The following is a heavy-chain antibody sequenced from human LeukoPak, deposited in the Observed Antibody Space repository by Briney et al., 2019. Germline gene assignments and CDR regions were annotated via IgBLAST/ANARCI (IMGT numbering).Heavy chain of an antibody. CDR1: GYTLTELS. Sequence: ASVNVSCKVSGYTLTELSMHWVRQAPGKGRAWMGGFDPEDDEIIYAQRFQGRVTMTEDASTDTAYMELRSLRSEDTAVYYCATETGNFYFYSWGQGTLVTVSS. CDR3: ATETGNFYFYS. V-gene: IGHV1-24*01. J-gene: IGHJ4*02. CDR2: FDPEDDEI. D-gene: IGHD1-7*01.